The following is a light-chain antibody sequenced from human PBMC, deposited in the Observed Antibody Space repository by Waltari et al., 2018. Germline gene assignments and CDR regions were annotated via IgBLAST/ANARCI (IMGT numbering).Light chain of an antibody. Sequence: YELTQPPSVSVSPRQTASITCSGDKLRDQYVYWYKQRAGLPPVLVIYQDDTRPSGIPERFSGSNSGTTATLTISGTQADDEAVYYCQAWDSSTAVFGGGTKVTVL. CDR2: QDD. CDR3: QAWDSSTAV. J-gene: IGLJ2*01. V-gene: IGLV3-1*01. CDR1: KLRDQY.